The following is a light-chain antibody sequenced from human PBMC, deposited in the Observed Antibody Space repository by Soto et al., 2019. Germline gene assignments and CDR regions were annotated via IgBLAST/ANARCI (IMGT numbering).Light chain of an antibody. CDR1: SSDIGGYKY. CDR2: EVN. V-gene: IGLV2-14*01. J-gene: IGLJ3*02. Sequence: QSVLTQPASVSGSPGQSITISCTGTSSDIGGYKYVSWYQHHPGKVPQLIIYEVNNRPSGVSNRFSGSKSGNTASLTISGLQAEDDAVYYCSSYSSGSTLGVFGGGTKLTVL. CDR3: SSYSSGSTLGV.